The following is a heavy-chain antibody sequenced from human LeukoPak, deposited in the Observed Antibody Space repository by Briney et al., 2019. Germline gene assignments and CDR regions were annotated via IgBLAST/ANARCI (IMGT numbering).Heavy chain of an antibody. CDR2: ISAYNGNT. V-gene: IGHV1-18*01. D-gene: IGHD2-2*01. Sequence: ASVKASCKASGYTFTSYGISWVRQAPGQGLEWMGWISAYNGNTNYAQKLQGRVTMTTDTSTSTAYMELRSLRSDDTAVYYCARGGPYCSSTSCYEPSFDYWGQGTLVTVSS. CDR3: ARGGPYCSSTSCYEPSFDY. CDR1: GYTFTSYG. J-gene: IGHJ4*02.